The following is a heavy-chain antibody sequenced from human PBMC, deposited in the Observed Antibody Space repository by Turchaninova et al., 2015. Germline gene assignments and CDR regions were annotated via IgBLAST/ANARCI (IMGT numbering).Heavy chain of an antibody. J-gene: IGHJ4*02. CDR2: ISTSSMPI. CDR3: ARDRGSSYFFDY. V-gene: IGHV3-48*02. Sequence: EVQLVESGGGLVQPGGSLRSACEASGFTFSSYSRNWVRQAPGKGLQWVAYISTSSMPIYYADSVKGRFAIARDNAKNSLYLQINTLRDEDTAVYYCARDRGSSYFFDYWGQGTLVTVSS. CDR1: GFTFSSYS. D-gene: IGHD2-15*01.